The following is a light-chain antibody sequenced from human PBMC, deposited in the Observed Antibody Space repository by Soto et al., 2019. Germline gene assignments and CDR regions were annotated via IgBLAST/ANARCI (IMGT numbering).Light chain of an antibody. Sequence: EIVLTQSPGTLSLSPGERATLSCRASQSVSSSYLAWYQQKPGQAPRLLIYGASSRAPGIPDRFSGSGSGTDFTLTISRLEPGDFAVYYCQQYGTSPVTFGPGTKVDIK. CDR1: QSVSSSY. CDR3: QQYGTSPVT. CDR2: GAS. J-gene: IGKJ3*01. V-gene: IGKV3-20*01.